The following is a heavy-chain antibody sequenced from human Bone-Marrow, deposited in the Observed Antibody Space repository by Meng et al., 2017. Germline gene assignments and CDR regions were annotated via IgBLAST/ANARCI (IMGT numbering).Heavy chain of an antibody. J-gene: IGHJ4*02. CDR2: IKSKTNGGTI. V-gene: IGHV3-15*01. D-gene: IGHD6-13*01. CDR1: GLTFSDAW. Sequence: EVLLGESGEGLVEPGGSLRLFCAASGLTFSDAWMSWVRQAPGKGLEWVGRIKSKTNGGTIDYAVPVKGRFTISRDDSKNTLYLQMDSLITEDTAVYFCATGAAAADHWGQGTLVTVSS. CDR3: ATGAAAADH.